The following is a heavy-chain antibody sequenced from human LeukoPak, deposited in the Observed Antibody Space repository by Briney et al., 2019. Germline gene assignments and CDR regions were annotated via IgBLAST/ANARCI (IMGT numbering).Heavy chain of an antibody. J-gene: IGHJ4*02. D-gene: IGHD3-22*01. CDR1: GFTFSSYA. CDR3: AKDAYYYDSSGYFDY. CDR2: ISGSGGST. V-gene: IGHV3-23*01. Sequence: GGSLRLSCAASGFTFSSYAMSWVRQAPGKGLEWVSAISGSGGSTYYADSVMGRFTISRDNSKNTLYLQMNSLRAEDTAVYYCAKDAYYYDSSGYFDYWGQGTLVTVSS.